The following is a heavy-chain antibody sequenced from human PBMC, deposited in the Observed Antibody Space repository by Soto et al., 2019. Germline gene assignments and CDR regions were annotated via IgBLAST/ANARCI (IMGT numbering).Heavy chain of an antibody. J-gene: IGHJ6*02. D-gene: IGHD3-16*01. CDR1: GFTFGSYG. CDR2: ISASGETR. CDR3: EKTGSTLRSYGLDV. Sequence: EVQLMESGGGLVQPGGSLRLSCAASGFTFGSYGMSWVRQAPGKGLEWVSSISASGETRFSTDSVKGRFTISRDDSKNTLYLEMSSLRAEDTALYYCEKTGSTLRSYGLDVWGQGTTVTVSS. V-gene: IGHV3-23*01.